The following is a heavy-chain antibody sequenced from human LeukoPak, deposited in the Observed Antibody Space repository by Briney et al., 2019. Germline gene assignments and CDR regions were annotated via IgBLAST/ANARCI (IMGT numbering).Heavy chain of an antibody. D-gene: IGHD6-19*01. CDR2: INHSGST. V-gene: IGHV4-34*01. J-gene: IGHJ4*02. Sequence: PSETLSLTCAVYGGSFSGYYWSWIRQPPGKGLEWIGEINHSGSTNYNPSLKSRVTISVDRSKNQFSLKLSSVTAADTAVYYCARDRAVAVAGTDFDYWGQGTLVTVSS. CDR1: GGSFSGYY. CDR3: ARDRAVAVAGTDFDY.